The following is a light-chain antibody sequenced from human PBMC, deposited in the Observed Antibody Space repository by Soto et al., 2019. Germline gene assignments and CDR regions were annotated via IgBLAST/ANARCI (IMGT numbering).Light chain of an antibody. CDR3: QQYGSLSWT. J-gene: IGKJ1*01. Sequence: DIVLTQSPGTLSLSPGERATPSCRASQSVSSNYLAWYQQKPGQAPRLLIHGASTRATGVPDRFSGSGSGTDFTLTISRLEPEDFAVYHCQQYGSLSWTFGQGTKV. CDR2: GAS. V-gene: IGKV3-20*01. CDR1: QSVSSNY.